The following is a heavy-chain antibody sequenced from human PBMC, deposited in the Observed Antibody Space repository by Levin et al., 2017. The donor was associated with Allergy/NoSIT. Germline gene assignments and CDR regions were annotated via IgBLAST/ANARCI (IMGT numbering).Heavy chain of an antibody. V-gene: IGHV1-69*13. CDR1: GGTFSSYA. D-gene: IGHD3-16*01. CDR2: IIPIFGTA. J-gene: IGHJ6*03. Sequence: SVKVSCKASGGTFSSYAISWVRQAPGQGLEWMGGIIPIFGTANYAQKFQGRVTITADESTSTAYMELSSLRSEDTAVYYCARVPGGPGAFMRKEYYYYMDVWGKGTTVTVSS. CDR3: ARVPGGPGAFMRKEYYYYMDV.